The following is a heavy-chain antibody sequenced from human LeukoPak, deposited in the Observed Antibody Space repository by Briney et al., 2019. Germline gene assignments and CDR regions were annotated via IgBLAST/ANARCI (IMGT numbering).Heavy chain of an antibody. V-gene: IGHV4-59*08. J-gene: IGHJ4*02. D-gene: IGHD5-12*01. Sequence: SETLSLTCTVSGGSISSYYWSWIRQPPGKGLEWIGYVSYSGSTNCNPSLKSRVTISQDTSKNQFSLKLSSVTAADTAVYYCARHGAAYDYDFWGQGTLVTVSS. CDR2: VSYSGST. CDR1: GGSISSYY. CDR3: ARHGAAYDYDF.